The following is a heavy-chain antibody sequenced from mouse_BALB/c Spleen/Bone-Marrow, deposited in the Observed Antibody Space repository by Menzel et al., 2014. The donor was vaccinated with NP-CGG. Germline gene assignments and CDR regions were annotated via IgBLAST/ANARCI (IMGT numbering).Heavy chain of an antibody. V-gene: IGHV2-3*01. Sequence: KGLEWLGVIWGDGSTNYHSALISRLSISKDNSKSQVFLKLNSLQTDDTATYYCAKRSYYGKAYWGQGTLVTVSA. CDR2: IWGDGST. J-gene: IGHJ3*01. D-gene: IGHD2-10*01. CDR3: AKRSYYGKAY.